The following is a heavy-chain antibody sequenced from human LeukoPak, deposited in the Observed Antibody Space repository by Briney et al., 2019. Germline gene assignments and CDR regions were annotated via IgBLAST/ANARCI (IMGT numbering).Heavy chain of an antibody. CDR1: GYTFTSYG. CDR3: ARGPGGRSGYYPLEDYYYYYYMDV. J-gene: IGHJ6*03. V-gene: IGHV1-18*01. Sequence: GASVKVSCKASGYTFTSYGINWVRQAPGQGLEWMGWIRVYNGNTNYAQKLQGRVTMTTDTSTSTAYMELRSLRSDGTAVYYCARGPGGRSGYYPLEDYYYYYYMDVWGKGTTVTVSS. CDR2: IRVYNGNT. D-gene: IGHD3-22*01.